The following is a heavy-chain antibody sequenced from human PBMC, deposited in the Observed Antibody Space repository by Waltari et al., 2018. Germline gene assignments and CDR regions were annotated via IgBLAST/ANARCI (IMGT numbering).Heavy chain of an antibody. J-gene: IGHJ3*01. CDR2: VSYSATT. CDR1: GVSITSNRHY. V-gene: IGHV4-39*01. Sequence: QLQLQESGPRLVRPSETLSLICRVSGVSITSNRHYWAWIRQSPGQGLGWIGTVSYSATTYISPSLKSRVSVSRDTSKNQVSLILGSVTAADMAVYYCATYIGASVGTAAFDVWGQGTMVTVSS. CDR3: ATYIGASVGTAAFDV. D-gene: IGHD5-12*01.